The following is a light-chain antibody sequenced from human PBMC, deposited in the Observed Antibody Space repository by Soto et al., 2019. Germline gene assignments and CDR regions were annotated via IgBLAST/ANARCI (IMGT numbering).Light chain of an antibody. V-gene: IGLV2-11*01. CDR1: SSDVGGYNY. J-gene: IGLJ1*01. Sequence: QSALTQPRSVSGSPGQSVTISCTGTSSDVGGYNYVSWYQQHPGKAPKVVIYDVTERPSGVPDRFSGSKSGNTASLTISGLQAEDEADYYGCSYAGSYSFLFGSGTKLTVL. CDR3: CSYAGSYSFL. CDR2: DVT.